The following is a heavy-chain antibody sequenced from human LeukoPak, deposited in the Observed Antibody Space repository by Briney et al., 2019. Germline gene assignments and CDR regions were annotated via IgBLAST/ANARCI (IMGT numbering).Heavy chain of an antibody. Sequence: PGGSLRLSCAASGFTFSDYYMSWIRQAPGKGLEWVSFISSGGSTIFYADSVKGRFTISRDDAKNSLYVQMNNLRVEDTAVYYCARDENGDSDFDLWGRGTLVTVSS. V-gene: IGHV3-11*04. CDR2: ISSGGSTI. CDR3: ARDENGDSDFDL. CDR1: GFTFSDYY. J-gene: IGHJ2*01. D-gene: IGHD5-12*01.